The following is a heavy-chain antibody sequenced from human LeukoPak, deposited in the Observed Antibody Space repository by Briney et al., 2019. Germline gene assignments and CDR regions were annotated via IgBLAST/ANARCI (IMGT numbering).Heavy chain of an antibody. CDR1: GFTFSSYA. D-gene: IGHD3-3*01. J-gene: IGHJ6*02. Sequence: GGSLRLSCAASGFTFSSYAMSWVRQAPGKGLEWVSAISGSGGSTYYADSVKGRFTISRDNSKNTLYLQMNSLRAEDTAVYYCAKGARKITIFGVVIIPHYYYGMDVWGQGTTVTVSS. V-gene: IGHV3-23*01. CDR2: ISGSGGST. CDR3: AKGARKITIFGVVIIPHYYYGMDV.